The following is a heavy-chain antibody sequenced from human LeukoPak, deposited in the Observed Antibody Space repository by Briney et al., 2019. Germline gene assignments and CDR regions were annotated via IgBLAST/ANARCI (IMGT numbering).Heavy chain of an antibody. D-gene: IGHD3-22*01. CDR1: GFTFDDYA. CDR2: ISWNSGSI. Sequence: GGSLRLSCAASGFTFDDYAMHWVRQAPGKGLEWVSGISWNSGSIGYADSVKGRFTISRDNAKNSLYLQMNSLRAEDTAVYYCARDRNSGYFYFDYWGQGNLVTVSS. CDR3: ARDRNSGYFYFDY. J-gene: IGHJ4*02. V-gene: IGHV3-9*01.